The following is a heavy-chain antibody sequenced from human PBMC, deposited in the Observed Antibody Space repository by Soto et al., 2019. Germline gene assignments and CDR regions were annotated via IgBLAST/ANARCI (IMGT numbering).Heavy chain of an antibody. Sequence: EVQLLESGGGFVQPGESLRLSCAASGFTFSYYWMHWVRQAPGMGLVWVSRIHSDGSSTTYADSVKGRFTISRDNARNTLYMQMHRLRAEDTAVYYCARGDRGAFDLWGQGTVVTVSS. D-gene: IGHD1-26*01. CDR2: IHSDGSST. V-gene: IGHV3-74*01. CDR1: GFTFSYYW. CDR3: ARGDRGAFDL. J-gene: IGHJ3*01.